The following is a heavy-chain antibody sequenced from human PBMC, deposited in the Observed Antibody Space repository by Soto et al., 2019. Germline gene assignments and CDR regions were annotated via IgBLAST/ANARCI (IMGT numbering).Heavy chain of an antibody. CDR2: IIPILGIA. V-gene: IGHV1-69*02. CDR1: GGTFSSYT. CDR3: AREVDSSSWSSYYYGMDV. J-gene: IGHJ6*02. Sequence: SVKVSCKASGGTFSSYTISWVRQAPGQGLEWMGRIIPILGIANYAQKFQGRVTITADKSTSTAYMELSSLRSEDTAVYYCAREVDSSSWSSYYYGMDVWGQGTKVTVSS. D-gene: IGHD6-13*01.